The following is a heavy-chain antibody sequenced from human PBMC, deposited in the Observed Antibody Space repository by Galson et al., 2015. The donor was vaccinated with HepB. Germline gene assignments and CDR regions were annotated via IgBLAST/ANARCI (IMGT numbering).Heavy chain of an antibody. CDR3: ASGLESRNSAVDY. D-gene: IGHD3/OR15-3a*01. V-gene: IGHV1-18*01. CDR1: GHTFTNFA. Sequence: SVKVSCKASGHTFTNFAINWVRQAPGQGLEWLGWISGHNNDTIYANKFQGRVTMAADTYTNTAYVDLRSLTSDDTAVYYCASGLESRNSAVDYWGQGTPVIVSS. CDR2: ISGHNNDT. J-gene: IGHJ4*02.